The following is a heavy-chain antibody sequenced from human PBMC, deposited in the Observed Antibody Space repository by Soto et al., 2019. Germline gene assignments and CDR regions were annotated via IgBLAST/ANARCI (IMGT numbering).Heavy chain of an antibody. V-gene: IGHV4-30-4*08. CDR1: GGSISSGGYY. Sequence: SETLSLTCTVSGGSISSGGYYWSWIRQHPGKGLEWIGYIYYSGSAYYNPSLKSRVTISVDTSKNQFSLNLSFVTAADTAVYYCATMGTPATGLYYFDYWDQGTLVTVSS. D-gene: IGHD2-15*01. CDR2: IYYSGSA. J-gene: IGHJ4*02. CDR3: ATMGTPATGLYYFDY.